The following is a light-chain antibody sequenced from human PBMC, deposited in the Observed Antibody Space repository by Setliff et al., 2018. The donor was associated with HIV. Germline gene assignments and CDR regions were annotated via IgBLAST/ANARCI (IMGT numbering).Light chain of an antibody. CDR2: QAT. J-gene: IGLJ1*01. CDR1: SSDVGRYDL. V-gene: IGLV2-23*01. CDR3: CSNTGSNTYV. Sequence: QSVLAQPASVSGSPGQSITISCTGTSSDVGRYDLVSWYQQHPGKAPKLIIYQATKRPSGVSNRFSGSKSGNTASLTISVLQAEDEADYYCCSNTGSNTYVFGTGTKVTVL.